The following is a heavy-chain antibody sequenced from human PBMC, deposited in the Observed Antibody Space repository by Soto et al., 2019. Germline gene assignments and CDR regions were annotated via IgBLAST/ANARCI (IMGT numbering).Heavy chain of an antibody. V-gene: IGHV3-23*01. CDR1: GFTFSSYA. Sequence: GGSLRLSCAASGFTFSSYAMSWVRQAPGKGLEWVSAISGSGGSTYYADSVKGRFTISRDNSKNTLYLQMNSLRAEDTAVYCCAKAPNWGRAFFDYWGQGTLVTVSS. J-gene: IGHJ4*02. CDR3: AKAPNWGRAFFDY. D-gene: IGHD7-27*01. CDR2: ISGSGGST.